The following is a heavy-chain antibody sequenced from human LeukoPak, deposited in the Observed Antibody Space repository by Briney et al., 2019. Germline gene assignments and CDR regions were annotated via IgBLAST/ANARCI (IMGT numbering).Heavy chain of an antibody. CDR1: GGSISSGGYY. CDR3: ARGRGVVPAAIASYGMDV. V-gene: IGHV4-31*03. J-gene: IGHJ6*04. D-gene: IGHD2-2*01. CDR2: IYYSGST. Sequence: SETLSLTCTVSGGSISSGGYYWSWIRQHPGKGLEWIGYIYYSGSTYYNPSLKSRVTISVDTSKNQLSLKLSSVTAADTAVYYCARGRGVVPAAIASYGMDVWGKGTTVTVSS.